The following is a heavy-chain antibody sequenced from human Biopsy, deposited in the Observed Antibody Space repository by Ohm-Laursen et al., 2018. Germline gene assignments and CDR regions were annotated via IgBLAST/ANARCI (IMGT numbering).Heavy chain of an antibody. J-gene: IGHJ3*02. CDR1: GGFISTYY. D-gene: IGHD3-22*01. CDR2: TYNTGST. Sequence: SDTLSLTCSVSGGFISTYYWNWIRQPAGKAPEWIGRTYNTGSTNYNPSLQSRVTMSVDTSKNQSSLKMSSVTAADTAVYYCARDLPYYEDSGYGAFDMWGQGTMVTASS. CDR3: ARDLPYYEDSGYGAFDM. V-gene: IGHV4-4*07.